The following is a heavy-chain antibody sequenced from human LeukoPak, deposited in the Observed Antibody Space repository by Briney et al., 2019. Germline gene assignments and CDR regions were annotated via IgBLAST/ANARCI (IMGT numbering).Heavy chain of an antibody. CDR3: AREISSGWYPVGGNDY. Sequence: PSETLSLTCTVSGGSISSSSYYWGWIRQPPGKGLEWIGSIYYSGSTYYNPSLKSRVTISVDTSKNQFSLKLSSVTAADTAVYYCAREISSGWYPVGGNDYWGQGTLVTVSS. CDR1: GGSISSSSYY. J-gene: IGHJ4*02. D-gene: IGHD6-19*01. V-gene: IGHV4-39*02. CDR2: IYYSGST.